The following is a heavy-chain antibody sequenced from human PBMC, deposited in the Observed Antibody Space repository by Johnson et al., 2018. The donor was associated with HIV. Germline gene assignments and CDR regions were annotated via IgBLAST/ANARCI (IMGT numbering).Heavy chain of an antibody. J-gene: IGHJ3*01. V-gene: IGHV3-7*05. Sequence: VQLVESGGGVVQPGGSLRLSCAASGFTFSSYGMSWVRQAPGKGLEWVANIKQDGSEKYYVDSVKGRFTISRDNSKNSLYLQLTSLRDDDTAVYYCAKTMAQGEYAFDVWGQGTLVTVSS. D-gene: IGHD5-24*01. CDR1: GFTFSSYG. CDR3: AKTMAQGEYAFDV. CDR2: IKQDGSEK.